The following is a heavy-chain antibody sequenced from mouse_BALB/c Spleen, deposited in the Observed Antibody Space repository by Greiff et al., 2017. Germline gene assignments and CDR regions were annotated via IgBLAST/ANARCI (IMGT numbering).Heavy chain of an antibody. CDR3: ARNRGSSGSYYYAMDY. J-gene: IGHJ4*01. CDR1: GFSLTSYG. D-gene: IGHD3-1*01. Sequence: QVQLQQSGPGLVQPSQSLSITCTVSGFSLTSYGVHWVRQSPGKGLEWLGVIWSGGSTDYNAAFISRLSISKDNSKSQVFFKMNSLQANDTAIYYCARNRGSSGSYYYAMDYWGQGTSVTVSS. V-gene: IGHV2-2*02. CDR2: IWSGGST.